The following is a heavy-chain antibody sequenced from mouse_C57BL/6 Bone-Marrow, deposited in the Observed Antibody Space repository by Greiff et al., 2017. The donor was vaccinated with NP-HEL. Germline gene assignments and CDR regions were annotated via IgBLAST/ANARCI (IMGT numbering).Heavy chain of an antibody. V-gene: IGHV5-9*01. D-gene: IGHD2-10*02. J-gene: IGHJ3*01. Sequence: EVQLVESGGGLVKPGGSLKLSCAASGFTFSSYTMSWVRQTPEKRLEWVATISGGGGNTYYPDSVKGRFTISRDNAKNTLYLQMSSLRSEDTALYYCARHRYGNYGVAYWGQGTLVTVSA. CDR1: GFTFSSYT. CDR2: ISGGGGNT. CDR3: ARHRYGNYGVAY.